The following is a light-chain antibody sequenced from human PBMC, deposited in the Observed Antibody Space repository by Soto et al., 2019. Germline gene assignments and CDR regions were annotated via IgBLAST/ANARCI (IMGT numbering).Light chain of an antibody. Sequence: NFMLTQPHSVSESPGKTVSISCTGSSGSIASNYVQCLQQSPGGAPTTVICEDDQRPSGVPDRFSGSIDNSSNSASLTISGRKTEDEAESYCQSHDSHNQVFGGGTKLTGL. V-gene: IGLV6-57*02. J-gene: IGLJ3*02. CDR2: EDD. CDR3: QSHDSHNQV. CDR1: SGSIASNY.